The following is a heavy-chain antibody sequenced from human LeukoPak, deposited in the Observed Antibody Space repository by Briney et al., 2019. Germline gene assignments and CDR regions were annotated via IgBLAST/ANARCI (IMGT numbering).Heavy chain of an antibody. V-gene: IGHV4-61*02. CDR1: GGSISSGGYY. Sequence: SQTLSLTCTVSGGSISSGGYYWSWIRQPAGKGLEWIGRIYTSGSTIYNPSLKSRVTISVDTSKNQFSLKLSSVTAADTAVYYCARAGNAVAGTVFDYWGQGTLVTVSS. CDR3: ARAGNAVAGTVFDY. CDR2: IYTSGST. J-gene: IGHJ4*02. D-gene: IGHD6-19*01.